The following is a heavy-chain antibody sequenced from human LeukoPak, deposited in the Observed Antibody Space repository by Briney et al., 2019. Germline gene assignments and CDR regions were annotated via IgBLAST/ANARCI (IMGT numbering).Heavy chain of an antibody. D-gene: IGHD5-18*01. V-gene: IGHV1-69*05. Sequence: SVKVSCKASGGTFSSYAISWVRQAPGQGLEWVGGIIPIFGTANYPQKFQGRVTITTDESTSTAYMELSSLRSEYTAVYYCAINNESGYSYGDYWGQGTLVTVSS. CDR1: GGTFSSYA. CDR3: AINNESGYSYGDY. J-gene: IGHJ4*02. CDR2: IIPIFGTA.